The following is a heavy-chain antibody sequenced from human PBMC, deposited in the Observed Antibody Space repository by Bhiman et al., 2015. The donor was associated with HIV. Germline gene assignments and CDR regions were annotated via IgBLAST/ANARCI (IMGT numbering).Heavy chain of an antibody. CDR2: VTSSSGNT. CDR1: GFTFISFA. V-gene: IGHV3-23*01. D-gene: IGHD3-22*01. Sequence: EVQLLESGGGLVQPGGSLRLSCAASGFTFISFAMSWVRQTPGKGLEWVSTVTSSSGNTYYADSVKGRFTISRDNSQNTLSLQMNSLRAEDSAVYYCAKNYYDGSSAFHIWGQGTMVTVSS. CDR3: AKNYYDGSSAFHI. J-gene: IGHJ3*02.